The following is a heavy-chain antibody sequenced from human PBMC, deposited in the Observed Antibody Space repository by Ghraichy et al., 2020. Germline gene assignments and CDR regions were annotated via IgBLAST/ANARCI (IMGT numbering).Heavy chain of an antibody. J-gene: IGHJ4*02. V-gene: IGHV4-39*01. CDR3: ARLRLWSGYYIGYFDY. CDR1: GGSISSSSYY. CDR2: IYYSGST. Sequence: SETLSLTCTVSGGSISSSSYYWGWIRQPPGKGLEWIGSIYYSGSTYYNPSLKSRVTISVDTSKNQFSLKLSSVTAADTAVYYCARLRLWSGYYIGYFDYWGQGTLVTVSS. D-gene: IGHD3-3*01.